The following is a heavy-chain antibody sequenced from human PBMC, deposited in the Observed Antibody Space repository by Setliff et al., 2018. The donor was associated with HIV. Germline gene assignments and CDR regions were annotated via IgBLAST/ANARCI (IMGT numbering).Heavy chain of an antibody. D-gene: IGHD2-15*01. CDR1: GYTFTSYY. V-gene: IGHV1-46*01. CDR2: INPSGGST. J-gene: IGHJ4*02. CDR3: ARGAVVTNYFDY. Sequence: GASVKVSCKASGYTFTSYYMHWVRQAPGQGLEWMGVINPSGGSTNYAQKFQGRVTMTRDTSISTAYMELSSLRSEDTAVYYCARGAVVTNYFDYWGQGTLVTVSS.